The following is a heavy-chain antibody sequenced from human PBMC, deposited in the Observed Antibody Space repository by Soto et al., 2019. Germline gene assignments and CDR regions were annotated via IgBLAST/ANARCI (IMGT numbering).Heavy chain of an antibody. D-gene: IGHD2-21*02. V-gene: IGHV4-31*03. Sequence: PSETLSLTCTVSGGSIRSGAYYWSWIRHDPGRGLEWIGYIYYSGSTYYNPSLKSRVTISVDTSKSQFSLKLSSVTAADTAVYYCARTHIVVVTAIAAFDIWGQGTMVTVSS. CDR2: IYYSGST. J-gene: IGHJ3*02. CDR1: GGSIRSGAYY. CDR3: ARTHIVVVTAIAAFDI.